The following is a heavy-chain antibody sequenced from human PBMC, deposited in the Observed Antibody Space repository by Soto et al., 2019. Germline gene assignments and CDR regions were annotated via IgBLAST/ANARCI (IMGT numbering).Heavy chain of an antibody. CDR1: GDSVSSNSAA. CDR2: TYYRSKWYN. D-gene: IGHD6-6*01. V-gene: IGHV6-1*01. CDR3: ARDPYSSSFAGDFHY. Sequence: SQTLSLTCAISGDSVSSNSAAWNWIRQSPSRGLELLGRTYYRSKWYNDYAVSVKSRITINPDTSKNQFYLQLNSGTPEDTAVYYCARDPYSSSFAGDFHYWGQGTLVTVSS. J-gene: IGHJ4*02.